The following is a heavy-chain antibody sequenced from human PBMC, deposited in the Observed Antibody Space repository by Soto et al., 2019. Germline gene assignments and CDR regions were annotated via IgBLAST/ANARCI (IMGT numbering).Heavy chain of an antibody. CDR1: GYTFTSYA. Sequence: ASVKVSCKASGYTFTSYAMHWVRKAPGQRLEWMGWINAGNGNTKYSQKFQGRVTITRDTSASTAYMELSSLRSEDTAVYYCARGYSSSSVWFGPWGQGTLVTVSS. V-gene: IGHV1-3*01. J-gene: IGHJ5*02. D-gene: IGHD6-6*01. CDR3: ARGYSSSSVWFGP. CDR2: INAGNGNT.